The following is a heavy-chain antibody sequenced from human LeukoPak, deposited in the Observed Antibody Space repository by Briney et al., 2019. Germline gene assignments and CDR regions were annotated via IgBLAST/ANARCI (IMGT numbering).Heavy chain of an antibody. Sequence: SETLSLTCTVSGGSIRTNYWSWIRQIPGEGLEWIAYINYNGNTNNNPSLKSRVTISVDTSKSQFSLKVSSVTAADTGVYYCARHGQDTGNFYAHFDYWGQGILVTVSS. CDR3: ARHGQDTGNFYAHFDY. D-gene: IGHD1-26*01. V-gene: IGHV4-59*08. CDR1: GGSIRTNY. J-gene: IGHJ4*02. CDR2: INYNGNT.